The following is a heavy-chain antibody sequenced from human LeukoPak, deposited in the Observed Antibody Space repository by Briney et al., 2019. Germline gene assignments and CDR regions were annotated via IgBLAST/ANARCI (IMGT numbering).Heavy chain of an antibody. CDR2: IYSDGNT. CDR1: GFTVSSNY. D-gene: IGHD3-16*02. Sequence: GGSLRLSCAVSGFTVSSNYMSWVRQPPGKGLEWVSIIYSDGNTYYADSVKGRFTISRDNSKNTLYLQMNSLRAEDTAVYYCARVTPITFGGVIAPIDYWGQGTLVTVSS. V-gene: IGHV3-53*01. CDR3: ARVTPITFGGVIAPIDY. J-gene: IGHJ4*02.